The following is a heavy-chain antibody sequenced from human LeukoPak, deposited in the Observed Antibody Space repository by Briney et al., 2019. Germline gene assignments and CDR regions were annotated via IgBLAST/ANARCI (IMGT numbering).Heavy chain of an antibody. CDR3: ARQETSSYNGAFDI. D-gene: IGHD1-26*01. Sequence: PGGSLRLSCAASGLIFNTYWMSWVRQAPGKGLEWVANIKKDGSEKYYVDSVKGRFTISRDNAKNSLYLQMNSLRADDTAVYYCARQETSSYNGAFDIWGQGTMVTVSS. J-gene: IGHJ3*02. V-gene: IGHV3-7*01. CDR1: GLIFNTYW. CDR2: IKKDGSEK.